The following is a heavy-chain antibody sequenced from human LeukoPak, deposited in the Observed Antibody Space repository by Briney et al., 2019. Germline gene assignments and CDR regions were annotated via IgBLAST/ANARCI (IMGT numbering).Heavy chain of an antibody. CDR2: IRSKANSYAT. CDR1: GFTFSGSA. Sequence: GGSLRLSCAASGFTFSGSAMHWVRQASGKGLEWVGRIRSKANSYATAYAASVKGRFTISRDDSKNTAYLQMNSLKTEDTAVYYCTRPLRSTDQWELLGVFDYWGQGTLVTVSS. CDR3: TRPLRSTDQWELLGVFDY. D-gene: IGHD1-26*01. J-gene: IGHJ4*02. V-gene: IGHV3-73*01.